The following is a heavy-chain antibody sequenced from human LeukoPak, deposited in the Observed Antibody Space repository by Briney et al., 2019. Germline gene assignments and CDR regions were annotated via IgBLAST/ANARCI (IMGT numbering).Heavy chain of an antibody. CDR3: ARRYFDY. CDR1: GFTFNAFG. V-gene: IGHV3-7*03. Sequence: GGSLRLSCAASGFTFNAFGTNWVRQAPGKGLEWVANIKQDGSEKYYVDSVKGRFTISRDNAKNSLYLQMNSLRAEDTAVYYCARRYFDYWGQGTLVTVSS. J-gene: IGHJ4*02. CDR2: IKQDGSEK. D-gene: IGHD3-9*01.